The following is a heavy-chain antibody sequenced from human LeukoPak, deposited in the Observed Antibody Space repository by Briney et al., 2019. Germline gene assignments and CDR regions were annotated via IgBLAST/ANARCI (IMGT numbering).Heavy chain of an antibody. J-gene: IGHJ3*02. CDR2: IKSKTDGGTT. CDR1: DFTLTNAW. V-gene: IGHV3-15*07. Sequence: PGGSLRLSCAASDFTLTNAWVNWLRQAPGEGLEWVGRIKSKTDGGTTDFAAPVNGRFTISRDDSTNTVYLQMDSLKTEDTAVYYCIIAPGLFAFETWGQGTMVTVS. CDR3: IIAPGLFAFET. D-gene: IGHD6-13*01.